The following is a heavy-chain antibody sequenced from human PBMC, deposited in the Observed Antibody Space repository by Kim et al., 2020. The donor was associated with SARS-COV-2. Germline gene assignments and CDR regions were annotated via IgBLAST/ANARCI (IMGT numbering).Heavy chain of an antibody. CDR3: ATGYCSGGSCYSSPPFDY. Sequence: GGSLRLSCAASGFSISSYGMHWVRQAPGKGLEWVAVISYDGSNKYYADSVKGRFTISRDNSKNTLYLQMNSLRAEDTAVYSCATGYCSGGSCYSSPPFDYWGQGTLVTVSS. J-gene: IGHJ4*02. CDR2: ISYDGSNK. V-gene: IGHV3-30*03. CDR1: GFSISSYG. D-gene: IGHD2-15*01.